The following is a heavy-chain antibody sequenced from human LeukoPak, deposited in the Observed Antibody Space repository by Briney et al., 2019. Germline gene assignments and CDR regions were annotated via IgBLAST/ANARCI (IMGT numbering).Heavy chain of an antibody. CDR2: IYHSGST. V-gene: IGHV4-39*07. D-gene: IGHD3-9*01. CDR3: ASRLHYDILTGYFDY. Sequence: PSETLSLTCTVSGDSISSSSYYWGWIRQPPGKGLEWIGSIYHSGSTYYNPSLKSRVTISVDTSKNQFSLKLSSVTAADTAVYYCASRLHYDILTGYFDYWGQGTLVTVSS. CDR1: GDSISSSSYY. J-gene: IGHJ4*02.